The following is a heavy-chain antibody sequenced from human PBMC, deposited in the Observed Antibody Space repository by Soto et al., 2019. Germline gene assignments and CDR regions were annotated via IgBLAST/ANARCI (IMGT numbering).Heavy chain of an antibody. Sequence: ASVKVSCKVSGYTLTELSMHWVRQAPGKGLEWMGGFDPEDGETIYAQKFQGRVTMTEDTSTDTAYMELSSLRSEDTAVYYCATDRFSSSWKRSWFDPWGQGTLVTVSS. CDR1: GYTLTELS. V-gene: IGHV1-24*01. D-gene: IGHD6-13*01. CDR2: FDPEDGET. CDR3: ATDRFSSSWKRSWFDP. J-gene: IGHJ5*02.